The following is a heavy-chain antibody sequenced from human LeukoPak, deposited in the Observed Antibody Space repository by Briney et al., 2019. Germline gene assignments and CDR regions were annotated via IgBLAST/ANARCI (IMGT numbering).Heavy chain of an antibody. CDR2: VHYDGSNN. J-gene: IGHJ6*03. Sequence: GGSLRLPCPASGFSFRSYGMHWVGQAPAKGLEGVAFVHYDGSNNYYADSVKGRFTISRDTSRKTLYLQMSSLRPEDAAVYYCAKDLKGTCSNGICYTSYYYYYMDVWGKGTTVTVSS. CDR1: GFSFRSYG. D-gene: IGHD2-8*01. V-gene: IGHV3-30*02. CDR3: AKDLKGTCSNGICYTSYYYYYMDV.